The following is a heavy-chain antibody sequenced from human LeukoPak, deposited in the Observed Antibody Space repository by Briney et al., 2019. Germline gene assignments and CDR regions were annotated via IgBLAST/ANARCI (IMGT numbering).Heavy chain of an antibody. Sequence: GGSLRLSCAASGFTFSNAWMSWVRQAPGKGLEWVGRIKSKTDGGTTDYAAPVKGRFTISRDDSKNTLYLQMNSLKTEDTAVDYCTTDLYYDFWSGYYRDAFDIWRQGTMVTVSS. D-gene: IGHD3-3*01. CDR3: TTDLYYDFWSGYYRDAFDI. V-gene: IGHV3-15*01. CDR2: IKSKTDGGTT. CDR1: GFTFSNAW. J-gene: IGHJ3*02.